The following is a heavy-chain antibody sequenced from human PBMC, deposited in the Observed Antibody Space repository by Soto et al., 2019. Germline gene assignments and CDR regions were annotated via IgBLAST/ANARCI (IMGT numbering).Heavy chain of an antibody. CDR1: GFTFSSYW. J-gene: IGHJ4*02. CDR2: IKQDGSEK. D-gene: IGHD3-3*01. V-gene: IGHV3-7*05. Sequence: GGSLRLSCAASGFTFSSYWMSWVRQAPGKGLEWVANIKQDGSEKYYVDSVKGRFTISRDNAKNSLYLQMNSLRAEDTAVYYCARDRWHYDFWSGPSAGYFDYWGQGTLVTVSS. CDR3: ARDRWHYDFWSGPSAGYFDY.